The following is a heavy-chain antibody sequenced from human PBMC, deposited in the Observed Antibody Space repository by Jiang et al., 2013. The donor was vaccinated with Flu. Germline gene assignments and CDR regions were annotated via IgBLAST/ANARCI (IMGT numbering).Heavy chain of an antibody. V-gene: IGHV4-59*08. CDR3: ARQRWGKAFDI. D-gene: IGHD3-16*01. J-gene: IGHJ3*02. Sequence: PGLVKPSETLSLTCTVSGGSISSYYWSWIRQPPGKGLEWIGYIYYSGSTNYNPSLKSRVTISVDTSKNQFSLKLSSVTAADTAVYYCARQRWGKAFDIWGQGTMVTVSS. CDR1: GGSISSYY. CDR2: IYYSGST.